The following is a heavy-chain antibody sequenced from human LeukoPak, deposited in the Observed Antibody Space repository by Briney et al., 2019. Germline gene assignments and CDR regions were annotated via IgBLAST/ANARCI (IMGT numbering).Heavy chain of an antibody. CDR3: AKDSSMVRGVIIRAGSQFDY. D-gene: IGHD3-10*01. Sequence: GGSPRLSCAASGFTFSSYGMHWVRQAPGKGLEWVAVISYDGSNKYYADSVKGRFTISRDNSKNTLYLQMNSLRAEDTAVYYCAKDSSMVRGVIIRAGSQFDYWGQGTLVTVSS. CDR1: GFTFSSYG. CDR2: ISYDGSNK. J-gene: IGHJ4*02. V-gene: IGHV3-30*18.